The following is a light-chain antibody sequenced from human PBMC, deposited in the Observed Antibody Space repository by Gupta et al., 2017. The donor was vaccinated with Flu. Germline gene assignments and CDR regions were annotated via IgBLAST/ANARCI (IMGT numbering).Light chain of an antibody. CDR3: QQYNDWPPIT. CDR2: GAF. V-gene: IGKV3-15*01. J-gene: IGKJ5*01. Sequence: ATLSVSPGERATLSCRASQSVSSNLAWYQQKPGQAPRLLIYGAFTRATGISARFSGSGSGTEFTLTINSLQSEDFAVHYCQQYNDWPPITFGQGTRLEIK. CDR1: QSVSSN.